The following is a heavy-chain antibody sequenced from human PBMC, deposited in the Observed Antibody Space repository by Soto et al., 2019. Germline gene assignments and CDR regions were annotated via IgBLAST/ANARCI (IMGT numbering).Heavy chain of an antibody. J-gene: IGHJ6*02. V-gene: IGHV3-30-3*01. CDR1: GFTFSSYA. Sequence: GGSLRLSCAASGFTFSSYAMHWVRQAPGKGLEWVAVISYDGSNKYYADSVKGRFTISRDNSKNTLYLQMNSLRAEDTSVYYCANAPDKDGYYCMDGWGQGTSVTVSS. D-gene: IGHD2-15*01. CDR2: ISYDGSNK. CDR3: ANAPDKDGYYCMDG.